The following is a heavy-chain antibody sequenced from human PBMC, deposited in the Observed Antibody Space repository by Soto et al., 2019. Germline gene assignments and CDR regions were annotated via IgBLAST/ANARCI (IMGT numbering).Heavy chain of an antibody. V-gene: IGHV1-8*01. J-gene: IGHJ5*02. D-gene: IGHD6-13*01. Sequence: QVQLVQSGAEVKKPGASVKVSCKASGYTFTSYDINWVRQATGQGLEWMGWMNSNSGNTGYAQKFQGRVTMTRNTLISTAYMELSSLRPEDMAVYYCARERSAAGTGWFDPWGQGTLVTVSS. CDR3: ARERSAAGTGWFDP. CDR2: MNSNSGNT. CDR1: GYTFTSYD.